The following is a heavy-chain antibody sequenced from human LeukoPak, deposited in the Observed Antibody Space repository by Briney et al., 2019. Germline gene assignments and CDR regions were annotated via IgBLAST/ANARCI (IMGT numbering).Heavy chain of an antibody. Sequence: PSETLSLTCTVSGVSISNYYWSWIRQPPGKGLEWIGYIYYSGSTNYNPSLKSRVTISVDTSKNQFSLKLSSVTAADTAVYYCARRDHYGVEAFDISVHGTMVTVSS. V-gene: IGHV4-59*08. CDR3: ARRDHYGVEAFDI. CDR2: IYYSGST. D-gene: IGHD3-3*01. CDR1: GVSISNYY. J-gene: IGHJ3*02.